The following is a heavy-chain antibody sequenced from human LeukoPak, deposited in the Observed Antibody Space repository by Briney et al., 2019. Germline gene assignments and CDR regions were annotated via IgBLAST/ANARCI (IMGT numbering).Heavy chain of an antibody. CDR3: AKDIWALYRGYDSHANWFDP. J-gene: IGHJ5*02. CDR2: MNPNSGNT. CDR1: GYTFTSYD. D-gene: IGHD5-12*01. Sequence: ASVKVSCKASGYTFTSYDINWVRQATGQGLEWMGWMNPNSGNTNYAQKLQGRVTMTTDTSTSTAYMELRSLRSDDTAVYYCAKDIWALYRGYDSHANWFDPWGQGTLVTVPS. V-gene: IGHV1-18*01.